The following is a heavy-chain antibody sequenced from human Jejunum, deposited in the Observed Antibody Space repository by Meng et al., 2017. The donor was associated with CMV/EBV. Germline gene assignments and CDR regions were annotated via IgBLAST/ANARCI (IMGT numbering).Heavy chain of an antibody. CDR3: SRGPYYYESSGYYGGQSNWFDP. J-gene: IGHJ5*02. Sequence: YCMHWVRPAPGQGLEWMGIINPSSGSTTYARKLQGRVTMTRDPSTSTFYMELRSLTSEDTAVYFCSRGPYYYESSGYYGGQSNWFDPWGQGTLVTVSS. CDR2: INPSSGST. V-gene: IGHV1-46*04. CDR1: YC. D-gene: IGHD3-22*01.